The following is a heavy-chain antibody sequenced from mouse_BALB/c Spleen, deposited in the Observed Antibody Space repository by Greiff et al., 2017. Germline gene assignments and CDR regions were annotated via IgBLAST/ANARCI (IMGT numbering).Heavy chain of an antibody. CDR1: GFAFSSYD. Sequence: EVMLVESGGGLVKPGGSLKLSCAASGFAFSSYDMSWVRQTPEKRLEWVAYISSGGGSTYYPDTVKGRFTISRDNAKNTLYLQMSSLKSEDTAMYYCASLRSWFAYWGQGTLVTVSA. CDR2: ISSGGGST. CDR3: ASLRSWFAY. V-gene: IGHV5-12-1*01. J-gene: IGHJ3*01. D-gene: IGHD2-12*01.